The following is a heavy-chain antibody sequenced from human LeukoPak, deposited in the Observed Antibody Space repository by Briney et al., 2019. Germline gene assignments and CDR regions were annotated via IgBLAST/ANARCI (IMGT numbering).Heavy chain of an antibody. V-gene: IGHV1-46*01. CDR2: INPSGGST. CDR1: GYTFTSYY. D-gene: IGHD6-13*01. J-gene: IGHJ4*02. CDR3: ARERDSIAAAGSDFDY. Sequence: ASVKVSCKASGYTFTSYYMHWVRQAPGQGLEWMGIINPSGGSTSYAQKFQGRVTMTRDTSTSTVYMELSSLRSEGTAVYYCARERDSIAAAGSDFDYWGQGTLVTVSS.